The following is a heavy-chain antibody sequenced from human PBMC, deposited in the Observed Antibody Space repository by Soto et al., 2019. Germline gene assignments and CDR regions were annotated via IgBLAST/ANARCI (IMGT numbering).Heavy chain of an antibody. CDR1: GFSFSDYA. CDR3: AKDAVSRDGVWLAHD. CDR2: LYGSGGGI. D-gene: IGHD5-12*01. Sequence: QLLESGGGLVQPGGSLRLSCAASGFSFSDYAMIWVRQAPGKGLEWVSGLYGSGGGIHYADSVKGRFTISRDNYAKSVYLQMNSLRVEDTAVYYCAKDAVSRDGVWLAHDWGQGTVVTVSS. V-gene: IGHV3-23*01. J-gene: IGHJ1*01.